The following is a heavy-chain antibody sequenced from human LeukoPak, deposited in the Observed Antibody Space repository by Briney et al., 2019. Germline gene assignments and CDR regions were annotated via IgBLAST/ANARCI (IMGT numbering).Heavy chain of an antibody. CDR1: GGSISSYY. J-gene: IGHJ3*02. D-gene: IGHD7-27*01. CDR3: AMEGVKLGVRAFDI. Sequence: PSETLSLTCTVSGGSISSYYWSWIRQPAGKGLEWIGRIYTSGSTNYNPSLKSRVTISVDTSKNQFSLKLSSVTAADTAVYYCAMEGVKLGVRAFDIWGQGTMVIVSS. CDR2: IYTSGST. V-gene: IGHV4-4*07.